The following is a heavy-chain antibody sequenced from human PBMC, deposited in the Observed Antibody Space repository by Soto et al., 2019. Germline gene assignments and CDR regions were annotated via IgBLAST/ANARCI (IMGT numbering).Heavy chain of an antibody. J-gene: IGHJ6*02. CDR3: ARDPGQQWLGYYYYYGMDV. D-gene: IGHD6-19*01. Sequence: QVQLVESGGGVVQPGRSLRLSCAASGFTFSSYGMHWVRQAPGKGLEWVAVIWYDGSNKYYADSVKGRFTISRDNSKNTLYLQMNSLRAEDTAVYYCARDPGQQWLGYYYYYGMDVWGQGTTFTVSS. V-gene: IGHV3-33*01. CDR1: GFTFSSYG. CDR2: IWYDGSNK.